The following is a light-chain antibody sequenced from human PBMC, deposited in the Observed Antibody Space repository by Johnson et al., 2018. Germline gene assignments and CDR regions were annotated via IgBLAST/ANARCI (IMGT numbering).Light chain of an antibody. CDR1: SSNIGNNY. J-gene: IGLJ1*01. CDR2: ENN. V-gene: IGLV1-51*02. CDR3: GTWDSSLSAGNV. Sequence: QSVLTQPPSVSAAPGQKVTISCSGSSSNIGNNYVSWYQQLPGTAPKLLIYENNKRPSGIPARFSGSKSCTYATLGIPALQTGDEAGYYCGTWDSSLSAGNVFGTGTKVTVL.